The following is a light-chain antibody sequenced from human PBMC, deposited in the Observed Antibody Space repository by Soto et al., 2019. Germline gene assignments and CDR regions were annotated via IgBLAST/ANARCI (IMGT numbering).Light chain of an antibody. V-gene: IGLV6-57*03. J-gene: IGLJ3*02. Sequence: NFMLTQPHSVSESPGQTVTISCTRSSGSIASNYVQWYQQRPGSAPTTVIYEDNQRPSGVPDRFSGSIDSSSNSASLTISGLKTEDEADYYCQSYDSSNQGVFGGGTKVTVL. CDR1: SGSIASNY. CDR2: EDN. CDR3: QSYDSSNQGV.